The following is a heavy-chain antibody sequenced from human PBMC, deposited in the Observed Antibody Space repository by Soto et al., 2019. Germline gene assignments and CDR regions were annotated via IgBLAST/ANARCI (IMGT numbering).Heavy chain of an antibody. J-gene: IGHJ4*02. CDR2: INWIGGST. V-gene: IGHV3-20*03. D-gene: IGHD3-16*01. Sequence: PGGSLRLSFAASGFIFGAHAISWIRQAPGKGLEWVSAINWIGGSTNYADSMKGRFTISRDNAKNSLYLQMSSLRAEDTALYYCARHGGTPDLYFDYWGQGT. CDR1: GFIFGAHA. CDR3: ARHGGTPDLYFDY.